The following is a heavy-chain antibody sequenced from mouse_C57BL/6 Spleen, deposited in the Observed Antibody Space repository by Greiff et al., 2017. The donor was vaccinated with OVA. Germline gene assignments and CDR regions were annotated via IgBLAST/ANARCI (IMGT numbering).Heavy chain of an antibody. Sequence: GHLVESGGGLVKPGGSLKLSCAASGFTFSSYAMSWVRQTPEKRLEWVATISDGGSYTYYPANLKGRFTISRDNAKNNLYLQMSHLKSEDTAMYYCARVNTTGYFDYWGQGTTLTVSS. CDR2: ISDGGSYT. J-gene: IGHJ2*01. CDR3: ARVNTTGYFDY. D-gene: IGHD1-1*01. V-gene: IGHV5-4*01. CDR1: GFTFSSYA.